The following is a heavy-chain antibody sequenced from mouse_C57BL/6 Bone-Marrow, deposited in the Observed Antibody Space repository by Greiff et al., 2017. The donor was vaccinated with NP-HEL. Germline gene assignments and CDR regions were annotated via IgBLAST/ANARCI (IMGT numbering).Heavy chain of an antibody. V-gene: IGHV1-80*01. CDR3: ARFSYSSGFDY. CDR1: GYAFSSYW. CDR2: LYPGDGDT. D-gene: IGHD2-12*01. J-gene: IGHJ2*01. Sequence: VQGVESGAELVKPGASVKISCKASGYAFSSYWMNWVKQRPGKGLEWIGQLYPGDGDTNYNGKFKGKATLTADKASSTAYMQLSSLTSEDSAVYFCARFSYSSGFDYWGQGTTLTVSS.